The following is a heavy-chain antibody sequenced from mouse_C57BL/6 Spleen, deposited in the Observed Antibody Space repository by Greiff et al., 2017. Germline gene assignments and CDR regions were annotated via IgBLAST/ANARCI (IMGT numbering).Heavy chain of an antibody. J-gene: IGHJ2*01. CDR3: ARSDRGSNYYFDY. CDR2: INPGSGGT. CDR1: GYAFTNYL. D-gene: IGHD1-1*01. Sequence: QVQLKESGAELVRPGTSVKVSCKASGYAFTNYLIEWVKQRPGQGLEWIGVINPGSGGTNYNEKFKGKATLTADKSSSTAYMQLSSLTSEDSAVYFCARSDRGSNYYFDYWGQGTTLTVSS. V-gene: IGHV1-54*01.